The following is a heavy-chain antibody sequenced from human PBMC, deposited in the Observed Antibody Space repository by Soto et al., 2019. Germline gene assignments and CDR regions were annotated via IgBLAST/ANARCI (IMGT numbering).Heavy chain of an antibody. CDR3: ARDRAHGSGSANPPPDK. Sequence: QVQLVESGGGVVQPGRSLRLSCAASGFTFSIYGMHWVRQAPGKGLEWVAVIWYDGSDEYYADSVKGRFTISRDNSENTVYLQMNSLRVEDTGLYYCARDRAHGSGSANPPPDKWGQGTLVTVSS. D-gene: IGHD3-10*01. J-gene: IGHJ4*02. CDR1: GFTFSIYG. CDR2: IWYDGSDE. V-gene: IGHV3-33*01.